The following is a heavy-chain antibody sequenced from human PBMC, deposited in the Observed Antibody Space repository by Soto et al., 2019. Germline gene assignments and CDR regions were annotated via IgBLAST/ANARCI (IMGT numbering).Heavy chain of an antibody. D-gene: IGHD3-22*01. CDR3: ARDGEFHYSSGKFDY. Sequence: QVQLVESGGGVVRPGASLRLSCVASGFTFSGFGMNWVRQAPGKGLEWVAITWFDGSNEFYADSVKGRFTISRDNSKNTVYPQMNSLRDDDTAIYYCARDGEFHYSSGKFDYWGQGTLVTVSS. CDR2: TWFDGSNE. CDR1: GFTFSGFG. V-gene: IGHV3-33*01. J-gene: IGHJ4*02.